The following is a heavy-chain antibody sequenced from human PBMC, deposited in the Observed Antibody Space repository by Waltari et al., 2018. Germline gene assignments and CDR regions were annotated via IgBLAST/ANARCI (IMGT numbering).Heavy chain of an antibody. CDR1: CGTISSSSYY. V-gene: IGHV4-39*07. D-gene: IGHD6-6*01. Sequence: QLQLQESGPGLVKPSETLSLTCTVSCGTISSSSYYWGWIRQPPGKGLEWIGSIYYSGSTYYNPSLKSRVTISVDTSKNQFSLKLSSVTAADTAVYYCARDLPIAARGDYNWFDPWGQGTLVTVSS. CDR3: ARDLPIAARGDYNWFDP. CDR2: IYYSGST. J-gene: IGHJ5*02.